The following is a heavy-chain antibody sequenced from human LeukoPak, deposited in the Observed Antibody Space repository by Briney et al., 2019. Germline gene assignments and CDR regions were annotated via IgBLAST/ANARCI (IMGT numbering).Heavy chain of an antibody. CDR1: GFTFSSYS. J-gene: IGHJ5*02. V-gene: IGHV3-74*01. D-gene: IGHD6-19*01. CDR2: INSDGSST. Sequence: QTGGSLRLSCAASGFTFSSYSMNWVRQAPGKGLVWVSRINSDGSSTNYADSVKGRFTISRDNAKNTLYLQMNSLRAEDTAVYYCARDVYRSSSPGPWGQGTLVTVSS. CDR3: ARDVYRSSSPGP.